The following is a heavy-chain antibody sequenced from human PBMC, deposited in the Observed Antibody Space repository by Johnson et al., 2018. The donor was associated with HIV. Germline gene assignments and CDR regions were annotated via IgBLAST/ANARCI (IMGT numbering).Heavy chain of an antibody. CDR2: ISYDGSNK. V-gene: IGHV3-30*04. CDR1: GFTFSSYA. Sequence: QMQLVESGGGVVQPGRSLRLSCAASGFTFSSYAMHWVRQAPGKGLEWVAVISYDGSNKYYADSVKGRFTISRDNSKNTLYLQMNSLRAEDTAVYYCARDRAWGDNVVVAAYGAFDIWGQGTMVTVSS. D-gene: IGHD2-15*01. J-gene: IGHJ3*02. CDR3: ARDRAWGDNVVVAAYGAFDI.